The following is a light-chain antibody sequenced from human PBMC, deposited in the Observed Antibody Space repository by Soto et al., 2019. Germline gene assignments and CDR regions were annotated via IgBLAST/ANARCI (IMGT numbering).Light chain of an antibody. J-gene: IGLJ1*01. CDR1: TGAVTSGHY. CDR3: LLSYSDEKV. V-gene: IGLV7-46*01. CDR2: DTS. Sequence: QAVVTQEPSLTVSPGGTVTLTCGSSTGAVTSGHYPYWFQQKPGQAPRTLIYDTSNKYSWTPARFSGSLLGGKAALTLSGAQPEDEAEYYCLLSYSDEKVFGTGTKVTVL.